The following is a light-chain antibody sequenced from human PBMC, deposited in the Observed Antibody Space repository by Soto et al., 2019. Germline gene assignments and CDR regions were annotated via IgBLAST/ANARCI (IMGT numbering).Light chain of an antibody. CDR1: QGISNY. CDR3: QKYNSAL. CDR2: AAS. Sequence: DIQMTQSPSSLSASVGDRVTITCRASQGISNYLAWYQQKPGKVPKLLIYAASTLQSGVPSRFSGSGSGTDFTLTISSLQPEDVATYYCQKYNSALFGPGTKWIS. V-gene: IGKV1-27*01. J-gene: IGKJ3*01.